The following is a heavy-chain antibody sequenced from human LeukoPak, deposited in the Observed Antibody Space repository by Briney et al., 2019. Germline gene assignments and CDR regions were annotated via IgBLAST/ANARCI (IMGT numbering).Heavy chain of an antibody. CDR1: GGSISTYY. J-gene: IGHJ5*02. CDR3: ARRVAVGNYFDP. V-gene: IGHV4-59*08. Sequence: PSETLSLTCTFSGGSISTYYWSWIRQPPGKGLEWIGYIYYRGSTNYNPSLKSRVTISLNTSKNQFSLRLRSVTAADTAVYYCARRVAVGNYFDPWGQGTLVTVSS. D-gene: IGHD4-11*01. CDR2: IYYRGST.